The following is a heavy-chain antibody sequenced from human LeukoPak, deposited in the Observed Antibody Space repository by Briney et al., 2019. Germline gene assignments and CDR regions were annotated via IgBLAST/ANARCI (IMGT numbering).Heavy chain of an antibody. J-gene: IGHJ4*02. Sequence: GGSLRLSCAASGFTFSNYGMHWVRQAPGKGLEWVASIRYDGFNKYYADSLKGRFTISRDNSKNTLYLQMNSLRAEDTAVYYCAKDRIFGVVDVDYWGQGTLVTVSS. V-gene: IGHV3-30*02. CDR2: IRYDGFNK. CDR1: GFTFSNYG. CDR3: AKDRIFGVVDVDY. D-gene: IGHD3-3*01.